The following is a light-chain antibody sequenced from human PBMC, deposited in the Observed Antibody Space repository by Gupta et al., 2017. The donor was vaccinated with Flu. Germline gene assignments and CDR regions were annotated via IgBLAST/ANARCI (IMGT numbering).Light chain of an antibody. CDR1: SGNIATYY. J-gene: IGLJ2*01. CDR3: QSYDSTSVF. CDR2: EDN. V-gene: IGLV6-57*01. Sequence: SSGNIATYYVQWYQQRPGSSPTTVIYEDNERPSGVPDRFSGSIDSSSNSASLTISGLKTEDEADYYCQSYDSTSVFFGGGTKLTVL.